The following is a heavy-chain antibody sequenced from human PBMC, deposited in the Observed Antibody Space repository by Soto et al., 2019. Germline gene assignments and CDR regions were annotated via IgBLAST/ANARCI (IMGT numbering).Heavy chain of an antibody. CDR1: GFSLSTSGVG. J-gene: IGHJ4*02. V-gene: IGHV2-5*02. Sequence: QITLKESGPTLVKPTQTLTLTCTFSGFSLSTSGVGVGWIRQPPGKALEWLALIYWDDDKRYSPSLKSRLTITKDTSKNQLVLTMTNMDPVDTATYYCAHTFIAVAVPDYWGQGTLVTVSS. CDR2: IYWDDDK. CDR3: AHTFIAVAVPDY. D-gene: IGHD6-19*01.